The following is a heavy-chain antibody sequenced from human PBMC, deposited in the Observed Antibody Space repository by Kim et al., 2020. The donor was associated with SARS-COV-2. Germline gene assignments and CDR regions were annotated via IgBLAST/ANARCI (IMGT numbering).Heavy chain of an antibody. CDR3: ARDLDYYGMDV. Sequence: STNYPDSVKGRFTISRDNSKNTLYLQMNSLRAEDTAVYYCARDLDYYGMDVWGQGTTVTVSS. CDR2: ST. J-gene: IGHJ6*02. V-gene: IGHV3-66*01.